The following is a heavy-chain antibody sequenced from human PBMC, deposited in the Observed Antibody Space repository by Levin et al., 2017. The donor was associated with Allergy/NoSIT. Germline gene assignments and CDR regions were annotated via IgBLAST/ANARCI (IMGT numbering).Heavy chain of an antibody. D-gene: IGHD6-13*01. CDR1: GFHFNSYP. Sequence: KAGGSLRLSCATSGFHFNSYPMSWVRRAPGRGLEWVASIGSGLNDIFYGDSVKGRFTISRDTANNSLYLQMNSLSLEDTAVYFCARDHLPSSWFYFDHWGPGSLVTVSS. J-gene: IGHJ4*02. V-gene: IGHV3-21*01. CDR2: IGSGLNDI. CDR3: ARDHLPSSWFYFDH.